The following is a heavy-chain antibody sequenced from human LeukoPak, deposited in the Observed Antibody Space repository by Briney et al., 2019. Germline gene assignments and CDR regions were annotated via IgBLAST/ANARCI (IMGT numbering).Heavy chain of an antibody. CDR2: ISGSGGST. CDR3: AKDKPRIMITFGGVIVAENWFDP. D-gene: IGHD3-16*02. V-gene: IGHV3-23*01. J-gene: IGHJ5*02. CDR1: GFTFSSYA. Sequence: PGGSLGLSCAASGFTFSSYAMSWVRQAPGKGLEWVSAISGSGGSTYYADSVKGRFTISRDNSKNTLYLQMNSLRAEDTAVYYCAKDKPRIMITFGGVIVAENWFDPWGQGTLVTVSS.